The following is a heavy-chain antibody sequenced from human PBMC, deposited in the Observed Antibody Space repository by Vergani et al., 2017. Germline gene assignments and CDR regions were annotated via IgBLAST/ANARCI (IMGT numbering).Heavy chain of an antibody. V-gene: IGHV5-51*01. J-gene: IGHJ6*02. D-gene: IGHD3-22*01. Sequence: EVQLVQSGAEVKKPGESLKISCKGSGYSFTSYWIGWVRQMPGKGLEWMGIIYPGDSDTRYSPSFQGQVTISADKSISTAYLQWSSLKASDTAMYYCARHXGDSSGYYLNYYYYGMDVWGQGTTVTVSS. CDR3: ARHXGDSSGYYLNYYYYGMDV. CDR2: IYPGDSDT. CDR1: GYSFTSYW.